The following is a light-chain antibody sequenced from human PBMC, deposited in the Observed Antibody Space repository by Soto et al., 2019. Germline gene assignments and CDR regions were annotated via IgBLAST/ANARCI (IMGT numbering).Light chain of an antibody. V-gene: IGKV1-39*01. CDR1: QSVDIY. CDR3: QQSYSNPRT. CDR2: GIS. J-gene: IGKJ1*01. Sequence: DIQMTQSPSSLSASVGDRVTITCRASQSVDIYLNWYQQKPGKAPKLLMYGISRLQGAVPSRFSGSGSGTYFTLTISSLQPEDFATYYCQQSYSNPRTFGQGTKVEIK.